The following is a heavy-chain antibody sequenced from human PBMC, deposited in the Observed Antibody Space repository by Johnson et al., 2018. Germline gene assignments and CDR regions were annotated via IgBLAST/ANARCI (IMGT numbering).Heavy chain of an antibody. CDR2: IKQDGSQK. V-gene: IGHV3-7*04. CDR1: GFTFSTYW. D-gene: IGHD3-3*01. CDR3: ARVGNCRSGHLPYYYYGRDV. J-gene: IGHJ6*02. Sequence: VQLVESGGGLVQPGGSLRLSCAGSGFTFSTYWMSWVRQAPGKGLEWVANIKQDGSQKYYVDSVRGRFTISRDNAKNSLYLQMNSLIVEDTAVYYCARVGNCRSGHLPYYYYGRDVWGQGTTVTVSS.